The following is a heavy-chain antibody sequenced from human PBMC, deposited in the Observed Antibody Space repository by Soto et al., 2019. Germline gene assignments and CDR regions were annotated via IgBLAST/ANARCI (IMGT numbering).Heavy chain of an antibody. CDR2: IDPSDSYT. V-gene: IGHV5-10-1*01. Sequence: PGESLKISCKGSGYTFSTYWIAWVRQMPGKGLEWMGRIDPSDSYTNYSPSFQGHVTISADKSISTAYLQWSSLKASDTAMYYCARLGLDNYYGMDVWGQGTTVTVSS. CDR3: ARLGLDNYYGMDV. CDR1: GYTFSTYW. J-gene: IGHJ6*02. D-gene: IGHD1-1*01.